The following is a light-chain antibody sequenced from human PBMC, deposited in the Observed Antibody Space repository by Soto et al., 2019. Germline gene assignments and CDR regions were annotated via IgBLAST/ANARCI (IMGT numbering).Light chain of an antibody. CDR1: QTISSW. Sequence: IRMTQSHSPLFGYVGARAPITCRASQTISSWLAWFQQKPGKAPKLLIYKASTLKSGVPSRFSGSGSGTEFTLTISSLQPDDFATYYCQHYNSYSEAFGQGTKVDI. V-gene: IGKV1-5*03. CDR3: QHYNSYSEA. CDR2: KAS. J-gene: IGKJ1*01.